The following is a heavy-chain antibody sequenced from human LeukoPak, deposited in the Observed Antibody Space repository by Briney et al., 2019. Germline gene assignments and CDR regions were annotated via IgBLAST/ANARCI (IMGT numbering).Heavy chain of an antibody. CDR2: IRYDGSNK. J-gene: IGHJ4*02. CDR3: AKDPGLGWYYDSSGYSTPDY. D-gene: IGHD3-22*01. Sequence: GGSLRLSCAASGFTLSSYGMHWVRQAPGKGLEWVAFIRYDGSNKYYADSVKGRFTISRDNSKNTLYLQMNSLRAEDTAVYYCAKDPGLGWYYDSSGYSTPDYWGQGTLVTVSS. CDR1: GFTLSSYG. V-gene: IGHV3-30*02.